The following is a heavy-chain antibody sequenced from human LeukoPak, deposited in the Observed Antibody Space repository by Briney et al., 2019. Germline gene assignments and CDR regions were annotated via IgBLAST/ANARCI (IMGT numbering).Heavy chain of an antibody. CDR3: ARDNAEMATVDYYNGMDV. J-gene: IGHJ6*02. CDR1: GFTFSNYA. Sequence: GPSLRPSCAASGFTFSNYAMHCVRQAPCNGLEWLAVISHDGSDKYNADSVKGRFTISRDNSKNTLWLQLNSLRAEDTAVYYCARDNAEMATVDYYNGMDVWGQGTTVTVSS. CDR2: ISHDGSDK. D-gene: IGHD5-24*01. V-gene: IGHV3-30*04.